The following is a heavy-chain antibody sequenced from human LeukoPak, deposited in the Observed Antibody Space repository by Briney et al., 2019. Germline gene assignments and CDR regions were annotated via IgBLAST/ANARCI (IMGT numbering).Heavy chain of an antibody. CDR3: AVQGAEEMATITNY. D-gene: IGHD5-24*01. CDR2: INHSGST. V-gene: IGHV4-34*01. CDR1: GGSFSGYY. Sequence: PSETLSLTCAVYGGSFSGYYWSWIRQPPGKGLEWIGEINHSGSTNYNPSLKSRVTISVDTSKNQFSLKLSSVTAADTAVYYCAVQGAEEMATITNYWGQGTLVTVSS. J-gene: IGHJ4*02.